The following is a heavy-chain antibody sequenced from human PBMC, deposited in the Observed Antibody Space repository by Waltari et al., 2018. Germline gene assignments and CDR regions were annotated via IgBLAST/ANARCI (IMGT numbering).Heavy chain of an antibody. CDR1: GGSISSYY. CDR2: IFYNGST. V-gene: IGHV4-59*01. J-gene: IGHJ6*02. Sequence: QVQLQESGPGLVKPSETLSLTCTVSGGSISSYYWSWIRQPPGKGLEWIGYIFYNGSTNYNPALKSRVTISVDTSKNQFSLKLSSVTAADTAVYYCARDGKVSANYYYGLDVWGQGTTVTVSS. D-gene: IGHD1-26*01. CDR3: ARDGKVSANYYYGLDV.